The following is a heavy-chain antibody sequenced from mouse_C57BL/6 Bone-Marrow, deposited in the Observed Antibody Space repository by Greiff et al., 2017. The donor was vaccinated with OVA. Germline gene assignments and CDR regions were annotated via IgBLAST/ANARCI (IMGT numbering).Heavy chain of an antibody. J-gene: IGHJ4*01. CDR2: IYWDDDK. CDR1: GFSLSTSGMG. D-gene: IGHD1-1*01. Sequence: QVTLKVCGPGILQSSQTLSLTCSFSGFSLSTSGMGVSWIRQPSGKGLEWLAHIYWDDDKRYNPSLKSRLPISKATSRNQVFLKITSVDTADTATYYCARRGDYYGSSYDYYAMDYWGQGTSVTVSS. V-gene: IGHV8-12*01. CDR3: ARRGDYYGSSYDYYAMDY.